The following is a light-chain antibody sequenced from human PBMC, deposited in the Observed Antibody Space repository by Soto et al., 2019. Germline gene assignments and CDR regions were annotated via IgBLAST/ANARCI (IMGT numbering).Light chain of an antibody. CDR1: QSVSSY. Sequence: EIVLTQSPATLSFSQGERPTLSSRASQSVSSYLAWYQQKPGQAPRLLIYDASNRATGIPARFSGSGSGTDFTLTISSLEPEDFAVYYCQQRSNWPPWTFGQGTKVDIK. V-gene: IGKV3-11*01. CDR2: DAS. CDR3: QQRSNWPPWT. J-gene: IGKJ1*01.